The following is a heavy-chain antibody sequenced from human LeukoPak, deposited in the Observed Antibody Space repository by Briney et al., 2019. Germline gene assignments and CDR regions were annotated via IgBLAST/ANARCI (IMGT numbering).Heavy chain of an antibody. D-gene: IGHD4-17*01. V-gene: IGHV1-69*04. Sequence: SVKDSCKASGGTSNSSVICSVRQTPGQGLEWVGKIIPILGIPNYAQKLQSAVTITADTTTNTTVMELSSLRSKDTAVYYCAQRLSWLDPWGQGTRVTVSS. CDR1: GGTSNSSV. CDR3: AQRLSWLDP. J-gene: IGHJ5*02. CDR2: IIPILGIP.